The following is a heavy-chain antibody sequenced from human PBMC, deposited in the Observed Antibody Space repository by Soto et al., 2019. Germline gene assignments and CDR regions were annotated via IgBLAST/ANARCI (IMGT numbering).Heavy chain of an antibody. CDR2: INPDRGVT. V-gene: IGHV1-2*04. D-gene: IGHD6-19*01. CDR1: GYSFTAYY. CDR3: ARDPGSGWYSDFDY. J-gene: IGHJ4*02. Sequence: QVQVVQSGAEVKKPGASVKVSCKTSGYSFTAYYIHWVRQAPGHGLEWMGWINPDRGVTNYAQKFQGWVTLTGDTSTSTAYMELSRLKSDDTAVYYCARDPGSGWYSDFDYWGQGTLVTVAS.